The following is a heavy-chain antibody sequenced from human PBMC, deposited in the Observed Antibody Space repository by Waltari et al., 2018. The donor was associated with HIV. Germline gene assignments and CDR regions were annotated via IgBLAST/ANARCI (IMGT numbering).Heavy chain of an antibody. CDR1: GASVRTTHYY. V-gene: IGHV4-61*01. CDR2: ISDTGTT. J-gene: IGHJ4*02. D-gene: IGHD6-19*01. CDR3: ARVGIAVAGSRLDY. Sequence: QVQLQESGPRLVKPSETLSLTCTVSGASVRTTHYYWSWVRLPPGKGLEWIGYISDTGTTKYNPSLESRVSMSVETSNNQFSLNLISVTAADTATYYCARVGIAVAGSRLDYWGQGILVTVSS.